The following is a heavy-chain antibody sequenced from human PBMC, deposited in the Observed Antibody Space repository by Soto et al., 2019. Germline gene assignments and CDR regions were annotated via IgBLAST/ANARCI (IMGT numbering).Heavy chain of an antibody. Sequence: QVQLVQSGAEVKKPGSSVKVSCKASGGTFSSYAISWVRQAPGQGLEWMGGIIPIFGTANYAQKFQGRGTTTADESTSTAYMELSSLRSEDTAVYYCAREGASGSHIGYWGQGTLVTVSS. CDR3: AREGASGSHIGY. CDR1: GGTFSSYA. CDR2: IIPIFGTA. J-gene: IGHJ4*02. D-gene: IGHD3-22*01. V-gene: IGHV1-69*01.